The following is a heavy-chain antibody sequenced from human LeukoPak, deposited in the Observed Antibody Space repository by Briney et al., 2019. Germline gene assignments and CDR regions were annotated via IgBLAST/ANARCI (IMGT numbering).Heavy chain of an antibody. CDR2: IYYSGST. CDR1: GFTFSSYW. J-gene: IGHJ4*02. V-gene: IGHV4-39*01. CDR3: ARGWTTVTTPLDY. Sequence: GSLRLSCAASGFTFSSYWMSWVRQPPGKGLEWIGSIYYSGSTYYNPSLKSRVTISVDTSKNQFSLKLSSVTAADTAVYYCARGWTTVTTPLDYWGQGTLVTVSS. D-gene: IGHD4-17*01.